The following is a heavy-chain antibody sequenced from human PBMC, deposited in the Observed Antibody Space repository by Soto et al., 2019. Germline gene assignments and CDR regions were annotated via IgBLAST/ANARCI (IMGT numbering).Heavy chain of an antibody. CDR1: GGSISSYY. CDR2: IYTSGST. Sequence: SETLSLTCTVSGGSISSYYWSWIRQPAGKGLEWIGRIYTSGSTNYNPSLKSRVTMSVDTSKNQFSLKLSSVTAADTAVYYCAREDCSGGSCYVDAFDIWGQGAMVTVSS. CDR3: AREDCSGGSCYVDAFDI. D-gene: IGHD2-15*01. J-gene: IGHJ3*02. V-gene: IGHV4-4*07.